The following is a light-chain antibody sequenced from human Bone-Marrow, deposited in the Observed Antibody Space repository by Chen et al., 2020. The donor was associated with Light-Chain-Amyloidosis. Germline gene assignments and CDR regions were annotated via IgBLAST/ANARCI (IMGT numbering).Light chain of an antibody. Sequence: SYVLTQPSSVSVAPGQTATIACGGNNIGSTSVLWYQQTPGQAPLLVVYDDSVRPSGIPERLSGSNSGNTATLPISRVEAGDEADYYCQVWDRSSDRPVFGGGTKLTVL. CDR3: QVWDRSSDRPV. V-gene: IGLV3-21*02. CDR2: DDS. CDR1: NIGSTS. J-gene: IGLJ3*02.